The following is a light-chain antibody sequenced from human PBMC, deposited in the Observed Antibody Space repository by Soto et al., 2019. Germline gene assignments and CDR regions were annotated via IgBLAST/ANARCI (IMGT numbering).Light chain of an antibody. CDR3: QQTYSSPRT. CDR1: QTINDY. CDR2: AAS. J-gene: IGKJ1*01. V-gene: IGKV1-39*01. Sequence: DIPMTQSPSSLSASVGDRVTITCRASQTINDYLNWYLQRPGKAPKLLIYAASSLHSGVPSRFSGSGSGTDFTLTISSLQPEDFATYYCQQTYSSPRTFGQGTKVEIK.